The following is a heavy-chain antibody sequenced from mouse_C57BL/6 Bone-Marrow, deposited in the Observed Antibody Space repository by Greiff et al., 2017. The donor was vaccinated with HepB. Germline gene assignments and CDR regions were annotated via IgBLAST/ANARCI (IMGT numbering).Heavy chain of an antibody. V-gene: IGHV1-15*01. CDR3: TRTPWDDWYFDV. J-gene: IGHJ1*03. CDR1: GYTFTDYE. CDR2: IDPETGGT. D-gene: IGHD4-1*01. Sequence: VQLQQSGAELVRPGASVTLSCKASGYTFTDYEMHWVKQTPVHGLEWIGAIDPETGGTAYNQKFKGKAILTADKSSSTAYMELRSLTSEDSAVYYCTRTPWDDWYFDVWGTGTTVTVSS.